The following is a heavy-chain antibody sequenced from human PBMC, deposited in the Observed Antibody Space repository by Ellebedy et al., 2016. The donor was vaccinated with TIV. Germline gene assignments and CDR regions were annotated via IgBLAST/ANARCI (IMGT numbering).Heavy chain of an antibody. V-gene: IGHV3-66*04. CDR2: LYSDGST. CDR3: ARHIGSYWGFHAFDI. CDR1: GFTFTTYW. J-gene: IGHJ3*02. Sequence: GESLKISCAASGFTFTTYWMSWVRQAPGKGLEWVSVLYSDGSTYYADSVKGRFTISTDISMNTLHLQMNSLRAEDTAVDYCARHIGSYWGFHAFDIWGQGTMVTVSS. D-gene: IGHD1-26*01.